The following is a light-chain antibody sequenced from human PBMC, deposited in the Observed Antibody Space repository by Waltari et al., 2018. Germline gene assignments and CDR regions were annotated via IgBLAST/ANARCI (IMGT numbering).Light chain of an antibody. J-gene: IGLJ2*01. CDR3: SSYTSSSV. CDR2: DVS. CDR1: SSDVGGYNY. Sequence: QSALTQPASVSGSPGQSITISCTGTSSDVGGYNYVSWYQQHPGKAPKLMIYDVSNLPSGVSNRFSGSKSGNTASLTTSGLQAEDEADYYCSSYTSSSVFGGGTKLTVL. V-gene: IGLV2-14*03.